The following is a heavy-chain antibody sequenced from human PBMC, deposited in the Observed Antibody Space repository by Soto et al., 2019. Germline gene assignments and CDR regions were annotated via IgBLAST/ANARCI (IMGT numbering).Heavy chain of an antibody. CDR1: GFTFSSYG. CDR2: IWYDGSNK. J-gene: IGHJ4*02. Sequence: VQLVESGGGLVKPGGSLRLSCAASGFTFSSYGMHWVRQAPGKGLEWVAVIWYDGSNKYYADSVKGRFTISRDNSKNTLYLQMNSLRAEDTAVYYCARGSRYCSGGSCYSVGYWGQGTLVTVSS. D-gene: IGHD2-15*01. CDR3: ARGSRYCSGGSCYSVGY. V-gene: IGHV3-33*01.